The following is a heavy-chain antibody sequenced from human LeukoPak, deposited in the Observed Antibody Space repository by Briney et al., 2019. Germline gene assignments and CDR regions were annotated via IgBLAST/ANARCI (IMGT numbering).Heavy chain of an antibody. CDR2: IKSKTDGGTT. CDR1: GFTFSNAC. Sequence: GGSLRLSCAASGFTFSNACMSWVRQAPGKGLEWVGRIKSKTDGGTTDYAATVKGRFTISRDDSNNTLYLQMNRLKTADTAVYYCTTDRQYRECDYWGQGALVTVSS. J-gene: IGHJ4*02. V-gene: IGHV3-15*01. D-gene: IGHD3-10*01. CDR3: TTDRQYRECDY.